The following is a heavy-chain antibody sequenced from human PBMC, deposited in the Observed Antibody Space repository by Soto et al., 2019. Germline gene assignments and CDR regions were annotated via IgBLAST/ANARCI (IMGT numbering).Heavy chain of an antibody. CDR1: GFTFSNYA. J-gene: IGHJ4*02. V-gene: IGHV3-23*01. Sequence: EVQMLESGGGVVRPGGSLRLSCIASGFTFSNYAMSWVRQAPGKGLEWVSTISDNGANTFIGASMKDHFDISRDNSKNTVFLHLSTVRAEDTAIYYCARAIGADFFDYWGQGTPVTVSS. D-gene: IGHD6-25*01. CDR2: ISDNGANT. CDR3: ARAIGADFFDY.